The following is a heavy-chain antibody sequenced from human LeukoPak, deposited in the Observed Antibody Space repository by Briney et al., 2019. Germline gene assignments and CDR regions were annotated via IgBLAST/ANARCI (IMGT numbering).Heavy chain of an antibody. CDR2: ISSSGSTI. J-gene: IGHJ4*02. V-gene: IGHV3-48*03. CDR3: AKSTFCSSSSCQTALDY. Sequence: PGGSLRLSCAASGFTFSSYEMNWVRQAPGKGLEWVSYISSSGSTIYYADSVKGRFTISRDNAKNSLFLQMNSLRAEDTAVYYCAKSTFCSSSSCQTALDYWGQGTLVTVSS. CDR1: GFTFSSYE. D-gene: IGHD2-15*01.